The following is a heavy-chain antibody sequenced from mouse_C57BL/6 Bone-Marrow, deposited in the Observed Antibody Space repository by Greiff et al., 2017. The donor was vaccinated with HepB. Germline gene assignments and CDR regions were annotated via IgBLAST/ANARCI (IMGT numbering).Heavy chain of an antibody. CDR1: GYTFTSYG. D-gene: IGHD2-3*01. Sequence: VQLQQSGAELARPGASVKLSCKASGYTFTSYGISWVKQRTGQGLEWIGEIYPRSGNTYYNAKFKGKATLTADKSSSTAYMELRSLTSEDSAVYFCARSGGWLPPYFDVWGTGTTVTVSS. V-gene: IGHV1-81*01. CDR2: IYPRSGNT. CDR3: ARSGGWLPPYFDV. J-gene: IGHJ1*03.